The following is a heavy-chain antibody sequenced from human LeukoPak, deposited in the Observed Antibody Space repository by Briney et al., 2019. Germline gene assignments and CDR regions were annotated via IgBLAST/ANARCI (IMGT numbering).Heavy chain of an antibody. V-gene: IGHV1-2*02. J-gene: IGHJ4*02. CDR3: ATDMTSVTTFDY. CDR1: GYTFTGYY. Sequence: GASVKVSCKASGYTFTGYYIHWVRQAPGQGLEWLGWINPKNGDTNYPQKFLGRVAVTRDTSISTAYMDLSRLTSDDTAVYYCATDMTSVTTFDYWGQGTLVTVSS. CDR2: INPKNGDT. D-gene: IGHD4-17*01.